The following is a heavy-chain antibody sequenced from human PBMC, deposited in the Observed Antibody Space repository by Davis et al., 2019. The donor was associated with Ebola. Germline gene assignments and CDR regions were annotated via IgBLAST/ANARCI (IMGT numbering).Heavy chain of an antibody. Sequence: MPGGSLRLSCAVYGGSFSDYYWSWIRQPPGKGLEWIGEINHSGSTNYNPSLKSRVTISIDTSKNQFSLKLSSVTAADTAVYYCARPGALGTIYYHFDYWGQGTLVTVSP. D-gene: IGHD5-12*01. CDR3: ARPGALGTIYYHFDY. CDR1: GGSFSDYY. J-gene: IGHJ4*02. CDR2: INHSGST. V-gene: IGHV4-34*01.